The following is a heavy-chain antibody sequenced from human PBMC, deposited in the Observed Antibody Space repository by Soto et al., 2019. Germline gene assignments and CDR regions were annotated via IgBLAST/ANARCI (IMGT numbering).Heavy chain of an antibody. V-gene: IGHV3-64D*06. CDR1: GFTFRSDV. Sequence: SLRLSWSASGFTFRSDVMNWVRQAPGKGLEYVSGITSNGGSTFYADSVKGRFIISRDNSQNTVYLQMSSLTTADTAVYYCLVASAAYWGQGTQVTVSS. CDR2: ITSNGGST. J-gene: IGHJ4*02. D-gene: IGHD6-13*01. CDR3: LVASAAY.